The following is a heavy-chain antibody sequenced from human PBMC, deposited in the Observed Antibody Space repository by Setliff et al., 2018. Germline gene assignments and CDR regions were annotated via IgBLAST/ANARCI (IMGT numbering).Heavy chain of an antibody. D-gene: IGHD6-13*01. CDR3: AKEISGPEYSRSFGYYGMDV. CDR1: GFTFDDYA. J-gene: IGHJ6*02. CDR2: MSRNSGSI. V-gene: IGHV3-9*01. Sequence: GGSLRLSCAASGFTFDDYAMYWVRQAPGKGLEWVSGMSRNSGSIGYADSVKGRFTISRDNAKNSLYLQMNSLGAEDTALYYCAKEISGPEYSRSFGYYGMDVWGQGTTVTVSS.